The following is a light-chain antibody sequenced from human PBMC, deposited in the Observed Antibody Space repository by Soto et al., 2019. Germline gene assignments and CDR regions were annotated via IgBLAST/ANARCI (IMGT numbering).Light chain of an antibody. Sequence: DIQRTQSPSSLSASLGDGSTSTCRASQSVSSFLNWYQQKTAKDPDLLIFDASSLQSGVKSRFSGSGSGTDFTLNISGMQIEEFATYYCKHNYNITRTFGQGTKVEIK. CDR1: QSVSSF. CDR3: KHNYNITRT. CDR2: DAS. J-gene: IGKJ1*01. V-gene: IGKV1-39*01.